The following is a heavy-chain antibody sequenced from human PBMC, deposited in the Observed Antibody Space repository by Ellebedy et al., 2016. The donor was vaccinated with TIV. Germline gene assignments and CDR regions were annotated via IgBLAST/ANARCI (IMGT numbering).Heavy chain of an antibody. V-gene: IGHV4-30-4*01. CDR1: GGSISSGDYY. CDR3: ASQRITMVRGVIIT. D-gene: IGHD3-10*01. Sequence: SETLSLTXTVSGGSISSGDYYWSWIRQPPGKGLEWIGYIYYSGSTYYNPSLKSRVTISVDTSKNQFSLKLSSVTAADTAVYYCASQRITMVRGVIITWGQGTLVTVSS. J-gene: IGHJ5*02. CDR2: IYYSGST.